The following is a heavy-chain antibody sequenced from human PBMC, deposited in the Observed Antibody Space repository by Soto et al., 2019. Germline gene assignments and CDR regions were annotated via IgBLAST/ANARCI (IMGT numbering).Heavy chain of an antibody. CDR2: ISSSSSYI. CDR1: GFTFSSYS. D-gene: IGHD2-2*01. V-gene: IGHV3-21*01. CDR3: ARRYCSSTSCYDYGMDV. J-gene: IGHJ6*02. Sequence: GGSLRLSFAASGFTFSSYSMNWVRQAPGKGLEWVSSISSSSSYIYYADSVKGRFTISRDNAKNSLYLQMNSLRAEDTAVYYCARRYCSSTSCYDYGMDVWGQGTTVTVSS.